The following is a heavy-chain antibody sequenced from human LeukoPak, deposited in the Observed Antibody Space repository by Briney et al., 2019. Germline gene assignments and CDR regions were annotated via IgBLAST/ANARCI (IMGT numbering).Heavy chain of an antibody. CDR1: GGSFSGYY. J-gene: IGHJ6*03. Sequence: PSETLSLTCAVYGGSFSGYYWSWIRQPPGKGLEWIGEINHSGSTNYNPSLKSRVTISVDTSKNQFSLKLSSVTAADTAVYYCARVGANIVVVPAARIYYYYYMDVWGKGTTVTVSS. CDR3: ARVGANIVVVPAARIYYYYYMDV. D-gene: IGHD2-2*01. CDR2: INHSGST. V-gene: IGHV4-34*01.